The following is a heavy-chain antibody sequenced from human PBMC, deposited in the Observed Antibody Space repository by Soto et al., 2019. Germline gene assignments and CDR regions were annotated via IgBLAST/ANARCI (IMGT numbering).Heavy chain of an antibody. V-gene: IGHV4-28*01. D-gene: IGHD1-26*01. CDR2: IYYSGST. CDR3: ARNRGGSYADAFDI. Sequence: VQLQESDPGLVKPSDTLSLTCAVSGYSISSSNWWGWIRQPTGKGLEWIGYIYYSGSTYYNPSLKSRVSMSVDTSKNQFSLKLSSVTAVDTAVYYCARNRGGSYADAFDIWGQGTMVTVSS. J-gene: IGHJ3*02. CDR1: GYSISSSNW.